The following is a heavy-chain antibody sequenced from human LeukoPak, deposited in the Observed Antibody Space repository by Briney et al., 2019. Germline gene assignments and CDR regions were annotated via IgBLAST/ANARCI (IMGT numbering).Heavy chain of an antibody. V-gene: IGHV3-23*01. CDR3: AKGGDVVVVAATSFDY. Sequence: GGSLRLSCAASGFTFSSYAMSRVRQAPGKGLEWVSAISGSGGSTYYADSVKGRFTISRDNSKNTLYLQMNSLRAEDTAVYYCAKGGDVVVVAATSFDYWGQGTLVTVSS. J-gene: IGHJ4*02. D-gene: IGHD2-15*01. CDR1: GFTFSSYA. CDR2: ISGSGGST.